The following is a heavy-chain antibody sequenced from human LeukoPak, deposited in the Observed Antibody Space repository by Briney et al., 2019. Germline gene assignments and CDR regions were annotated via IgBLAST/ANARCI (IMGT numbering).Heavy chain of an antibody. CDR2: IKQDVSEK. J-gene: IGHJ4*02. Sequence: PVGSLRLSCAASGSTFSRYWMSWVRQTPEKGLEWVANIKQDVSEKNYVDSVKGRFTISRDNAKNSLYLQMNSLRAEDTAVYYCASAAGWELGYWGQGTLVTVSS. CDR3: ASAAGWELGY. CDR1: GSTFSRYW. V-gene: IGHV3-7*01. D-gene: IGHD3-10*01.